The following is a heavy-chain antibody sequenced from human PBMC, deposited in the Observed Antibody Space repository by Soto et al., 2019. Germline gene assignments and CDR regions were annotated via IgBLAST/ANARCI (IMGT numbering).Heavy chain of an antibody. Sequence: SVKVSCKASGGTFSSYAISWVRQAPGQGLEWMGGIIPIFGTANYAQKFQGRVTITADKSTSTAYMELSSLRSEDTAVYYCARSRYYYDSSGPQGWYFDYWGQGTLVTVSS. V-gene: IGHV1-69*06. CDR1: GGTFSSYA. CDR3: ARSRYYYDSSGPQGWYFDY. CDR2: IIPIFGTA. D-gene: IGHD3-22*01. J-gene: IGHJ4*02.